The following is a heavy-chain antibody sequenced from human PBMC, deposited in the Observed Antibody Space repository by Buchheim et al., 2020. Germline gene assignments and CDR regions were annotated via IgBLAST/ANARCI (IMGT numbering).Heavy chain of an antibody. Sequence: QVQLQESGPRLVKPSETLSLTCTVSGDSISSSSYYWGWIRQPPGKGLEWIGSIYYSGSTYYNPSLRSRVTMSVDTSKSQFSLKLSSVTAADTAVYYCASTLYDSSGYPTFDYWGQGTL. J-gene: IGHJ4*02. CDR3: ASTLYDSSGYPTFDY. V-gene: IGHV4-39*07. CDR2: IYYSGST. CDR1: GDSISSSSYY. D-gene: IGHD3-22*01.